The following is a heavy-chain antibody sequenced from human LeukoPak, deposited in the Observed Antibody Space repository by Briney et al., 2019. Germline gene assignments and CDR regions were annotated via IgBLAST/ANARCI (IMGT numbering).Heavy chain of an antibody. V-gene: IGHV4-31*03. CDR3: ARSGDGYIFDY. CDR1: GGSISSGNYF. J-gene: IGHJ4*02. Sequence: PSQTLSLTCTVSGGSISSGNYFWSWIRQHPGKGLDWIGYIYNTGTTYYHPSLKSRVAISGDTSKNQFSLNLNSVTAADTAVYYCARSGDGYIFDYWGQGTLVTVSS. CDR2: IYNTGTT. D-gene: IGHD5-24*01.